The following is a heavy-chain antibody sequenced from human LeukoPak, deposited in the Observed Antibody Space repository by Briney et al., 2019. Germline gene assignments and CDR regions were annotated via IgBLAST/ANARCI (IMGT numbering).Heavy chain of an antibody. D-gene: IGHD6-25*01. CDR1: GFTFSSYS. V-gene: IGHV3-21*01. Sequence: GGSLRLSCAASGFTFSSYSMNWVRQTPGKGLEWVSLISSSSNYIYYADSVKGRFTIFRDNAKNSLYLQMNSLRAEDTAVYYCANEGRLQTVGYFDCWGQGTLVTVSS. J-gene: IGHJ4*02. CDR3: ANEGRLQTVGYFDC. CDR2: ISSSSNYI.